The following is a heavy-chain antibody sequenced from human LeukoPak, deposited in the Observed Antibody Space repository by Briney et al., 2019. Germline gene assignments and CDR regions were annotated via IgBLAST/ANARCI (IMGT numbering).Heavy chain of an antibody. V-gene: IGHV3-20*04. J-gene: IGHJ6*03. CDR2: INWNGGST. Sequence: GGSLRLSCAASGFTFDDYGMSWVRQAPGKGLEWVSGINWNGGSTGYADSVKGRFTISRDNAKNSLYLQMNSLRAEDTALYYCARRPRDDVQEYYYYYMDVWGKGTTVTVSS. CDR1: GFTFDDYG. D-gene: IGHD1-1*01. CDR3: ARRPRDDVQEYYYYYMDV.